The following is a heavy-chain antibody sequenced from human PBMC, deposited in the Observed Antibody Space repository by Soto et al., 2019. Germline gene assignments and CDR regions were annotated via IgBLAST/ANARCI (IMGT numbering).Heavy chain of an antibody. D-gene: IGHD3-16*01. CDR3: AKGGTYYFDS. Sequence: SETLSLTCSVSGALISNFYWCWIRQSGGKGLEWIGRLYTRGTTDYNPSLKSRVTMSIDTSKNRVSLSLTSVTAADTAVYYCAKGGTYYFDSWGQGIVVTVSS. CDR1: GALISNFY. CDR2: LYTRGTT. V-gene: IGHV4-4*07. J-gene: IGHJ4*02.